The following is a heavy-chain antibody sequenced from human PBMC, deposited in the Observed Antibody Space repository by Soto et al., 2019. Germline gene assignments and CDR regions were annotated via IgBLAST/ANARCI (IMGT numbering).Heavy chain of an antibody. CDR1: GGTFSSYT. Sequence: QVQLVQSGAEVKKPGSSVKVSCKASGGTFSSYTISWVRQAPGQGLEWMGRIIPILGIANYAQKFQGRVTITAYKSTSTAYMELSSLRSEDTAVYYCARDVEVRGVIVNWGQGTLVTVSS. D-gene: IGHD3-10*01. V-gene: IGHV1-69*08. CDR3: ARDVEVRGVIVN. J-gene: IGHJ4*02. CDR2: IIPILGIA.